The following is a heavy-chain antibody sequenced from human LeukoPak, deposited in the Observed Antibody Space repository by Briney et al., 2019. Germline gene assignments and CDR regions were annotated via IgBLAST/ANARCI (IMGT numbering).Heavy chain of an antibody. Sequence: ASVKVSCKASGYTFTSYGISWVRQAPGQGLEWMGWISAYNGNTNYAQKLQGRVTMTTDTSTSTAYMELRSLRSDDTAVYYCARASESQPKYNYYYYMDVWGKGTTVTVSS. J-gene: IGHJ6*03. V-gene: IGHV1-18*01. CDR2: ISAYNGNT. CDR1: GYTFTSYG. CDR3: ARASESQPKYNYYYYMDV. D-gene: IGHD1-14*01.